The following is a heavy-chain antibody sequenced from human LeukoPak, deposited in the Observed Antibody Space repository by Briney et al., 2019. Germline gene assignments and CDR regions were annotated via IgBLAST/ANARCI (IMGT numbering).Heavy chain of an antibody. V-gene: IGHV1-69*04. J-gene: IGHJ6*02. CDR3: ARALVAARQGGYYYYYGMDV. CDR2: IIPILGIA. CDR1: GGTFSSYA. D-gene: IGHD6-6*01. Sequence: SVKVSCKASGGTFSSYAISWVRQAPGQGLEWMLRIIPILGIANYAQKFQGRVTITADKSTSTAYMKLSSLRSEDTAVYYCARALVAARQGGYYYYYGMDVWGQGTTVTVSS.